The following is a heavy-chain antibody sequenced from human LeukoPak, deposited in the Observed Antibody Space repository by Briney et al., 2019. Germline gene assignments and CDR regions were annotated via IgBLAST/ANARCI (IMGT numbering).Heavy chain of an antibody. Sequence: SETLSLTCAVYGGSFSGYYWSWIRQPPGKGLEWIGYIYYSGSTNYNPSLKSRVTISVDTSKNQFSLKLSSVTAADTAVYYCARSHPDYYGVGAFDIWGQGTMVTVSS. CDR3: ARSHPDYYGVGAFDI. V-gene: IGHV4-59*01. J-gene: IGHJ3*02. CDR2: IYYSGST. D-gene: IGHD3-10*01. CDR1: GGSFSGYY.